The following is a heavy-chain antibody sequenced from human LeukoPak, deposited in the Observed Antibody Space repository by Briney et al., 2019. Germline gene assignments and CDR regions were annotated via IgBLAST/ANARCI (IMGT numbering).Heavy chain of an antibody. CDR2: IKQDGSEK. CDR1: GFTFSSYW. CDR3: AREPRSRYYYGSGASWFDP. V-gene: IGHV3-7*01. Sequence: RGSLRLSCAASGFTFSSYWMSWVRQAPGKGLEWVANIKQDGSEKYYVDSVKGRFTISRDNAKNSLYLQMNSLSAEDTAVYYCAREPRSRYYYGSGASWFDPWGQGTLVTVSS. D-gene: IGHD3-10*01. J-gene: IGHJ5*02.